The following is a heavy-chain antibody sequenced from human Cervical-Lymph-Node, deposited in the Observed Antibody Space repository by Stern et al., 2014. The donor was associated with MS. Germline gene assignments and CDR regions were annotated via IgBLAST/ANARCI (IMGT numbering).Heavy chain of an antibody. V-gene: IGHV5-51*01. CDR2: IYPGDSDT. J-gene: IGHJ4*02. CDR1: GYSLTSYW. Sequence: EVQLVESGAEVKEPGESLKISCKGSGYSLTSYWIAWVRQMPGKGLEWLGIIYPGDSDTSYSPSFQGQVTISADKSTSTAYLQWSSLKASDTAMYYCAKSRSGYCSGGTCYNKGFDYWGQGTLVTVSS. CDR3: AKSRSGYCSGGTCYNKGFDY. D-gene: IGHD2-15*01.